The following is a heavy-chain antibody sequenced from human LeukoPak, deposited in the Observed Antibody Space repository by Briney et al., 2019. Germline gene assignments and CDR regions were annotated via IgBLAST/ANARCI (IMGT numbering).Heavy chain of an antibody. V-gene: IGHV1-18*01. CDR2: ISAYNGNT. J-gene: IGHJ6*03. CDR3: ARRGSGALNYYYYYMDV. CDR1: GYTFTSYD. Sequence: GASVKVSCKASGYTFTSYDISWVRQAPGQGLEWMGWISAYNGNTNYAQKLQGRVTMTTDTSTSTAYMELRSLRSDDTAVYYCARRGSGALNYYYYYMDVWGKGTTVTVSS. D-gene: IGHD7-27*01.